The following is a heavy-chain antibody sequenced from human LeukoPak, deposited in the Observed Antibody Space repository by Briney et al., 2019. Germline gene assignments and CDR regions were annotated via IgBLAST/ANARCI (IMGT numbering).Heavy chain of an antibody. CDR3: ARGGRGYSGYPLFDY. CDR1: GGSISSSSYY. J-gene: IGHJ4*02. V-gene: IGHV4-39*07. CDR2: IYYSGST. Sequence: SETQSLTRTVSGGSISSSSYYWGWIRQPPGKGLEWIESIYYSGSTYYNPSLKSRVTISVDTSKNQFSLKLSSVTAADTAVYYCARGGRGYSGYPLFDYWGQGTLVTVSS. D-gene: IGHD5-12*01.